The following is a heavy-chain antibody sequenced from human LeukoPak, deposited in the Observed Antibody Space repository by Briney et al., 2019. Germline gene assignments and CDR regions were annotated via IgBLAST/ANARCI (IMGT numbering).Heavy chain of an antibody. J-gene: IGHJ3*02. CDR1: GYTFSSYV. Sequence: GASVNVSCTASGYTFSSYVINWVRQATGLGREWMGWMNPNSGNTGYAKKFQGRVTMTRNTTISTAYMELSSLRSEDTAVYYCARRGATRDGYSYAFDIWGQGTMVTVSS. D-gene: IGHD5-24*01. V-gene: IGHV1-8*01. CDR3: ARRGATRDGYSYAFDI. CDR2: MNPNSGNT.